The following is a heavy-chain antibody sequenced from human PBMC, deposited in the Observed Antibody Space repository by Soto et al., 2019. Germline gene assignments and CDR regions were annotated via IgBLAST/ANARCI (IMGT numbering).Heavy chain of an antibody. CDR1: GGSISSYY. J-gene: IGHJ6*02. Sequence: SETLSLTCTVSGGSISSYYWSWIRQPPGKGLEWIGYIYYSGSTNYNPSLKSRVTISVDTSKNQFSLKLSSVTAAVTAVYYCARGHTILGVVYYYYGMDVWGQGTTVTVSS. CDR3: ARGHTILGVVYYYYGMDV. V-gene: IGHV4-59*01. CDR2: IYYSGST. D-gene: IGHD3-3*01.